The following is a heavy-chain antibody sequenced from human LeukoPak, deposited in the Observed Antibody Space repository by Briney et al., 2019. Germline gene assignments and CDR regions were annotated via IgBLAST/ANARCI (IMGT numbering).Heavy chain of an antibody. D-gene: IGHD7-27*01. J-gene: IGHJ6*02. CDR2: ISGSGGST. CDR3: AKVSNGDRSLAYYYYGMDV. CDR1: GFTFSSYA. V-gene: IGHV3-23*01. Sequence: PGGSLRLSCAASGFTFSSYAMSWVRQAPGKGLEWVSAISGSGGSTYYADSVKGRFTISRDNSKNTLYLQMNSLRAEDTAVYYCAKVSNGDRSLAYYYYGMDVWGQGTTVTVSS.